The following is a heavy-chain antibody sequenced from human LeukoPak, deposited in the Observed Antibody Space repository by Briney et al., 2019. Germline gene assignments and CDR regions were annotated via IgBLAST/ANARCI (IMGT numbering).Heavy chain of an antibody. Sequence: SQTLSLTCSVSGGSVSSGDYYWGCIRQPRGKGLGWPGFMYYRGSTYYNPSLNHRGTISVDTSKHQSSLKLSSGTASDTAVYYCARGGKYQWFGERAEELDAFDICGQGTMATVSS. CDR2: MYYRGST. J-gene: IGHJ3*02. V-gene: IGHV4-30-4*01. D-gene: IGHD3-10*01. CDR3: ARGGKYQWFGERAEELDAFDI. CDR1: GGSVSSGDYY.